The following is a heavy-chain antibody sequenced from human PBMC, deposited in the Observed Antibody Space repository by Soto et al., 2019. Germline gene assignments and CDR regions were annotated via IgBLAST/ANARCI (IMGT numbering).Heavy chain of an antibody. V-gene: IGHV1-69*12. CDR2: IIPIFGTA. Sequence: QVQLVQSGAEVKKPGSSVKVSCKASGGTFSSYAISWVGQAPGQGLEWMGGIIPIFGTANYAQKFQGRVTITADESTSTAYMELGSLRSEDTAVYYCAVEYEYSSSSARPWFDPWGQGTLVTVSS. J-gene: IGHJ5*02. D-gene: IGHD6-6*01. CDR1: GGTFSSYA. CDR3: AVEYEYSSSSARPWFDP.